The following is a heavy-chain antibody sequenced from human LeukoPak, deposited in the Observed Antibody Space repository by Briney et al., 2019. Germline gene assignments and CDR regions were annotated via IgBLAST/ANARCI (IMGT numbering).Heavy chain of an antibody. CDR3: ARDESRGYDLRAGFDY. CDR2: IYHSGST. CDR1: GGSISSSNW. D-gene: IGHD5-12*01. J-gene: IGHJ4*02. Sequence: SETLSLTCAVSGGSISSSNWWSWVRQPPGKGLEWIGEIYHSGSTNYNPSLKSRVTISVDKSKNQFSLKLTSVTAADTAVYYCARDESRGYDLRAGFDYWGQGTLVTVSS. V-gene: IGHV4-4*02.